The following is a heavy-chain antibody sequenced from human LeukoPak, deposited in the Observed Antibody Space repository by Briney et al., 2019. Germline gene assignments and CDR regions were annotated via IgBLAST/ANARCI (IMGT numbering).Heavy chain of an antibody. CDR3: ARDQSAGASDI. CDR2: IKVDGSES. CDR1: GFTFSSYW. J-gene: IGHJ3*02. V-gene: IGHV3-7*01. Sequence: PGGSLRLSCAASGFTFSSYWMTWVRQAPGKGLEWVANIKVDGSESYYADSVMGRFMISRDNAKNSLYLQMNSLRVDDTAVYYCARDQSAGASDIWGQGTMVTVS.